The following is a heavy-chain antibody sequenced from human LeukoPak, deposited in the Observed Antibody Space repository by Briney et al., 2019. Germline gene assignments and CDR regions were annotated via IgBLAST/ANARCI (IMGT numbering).Heavy chain of an antibody. CDR2: ISSSSSYI. CDR3: ARDSTAVVPAYYYYYMDV. V-gene: IGHV3-21*01. D-gene: IGHD2-2*01. Sequence: PGGSLRLSCAASGFTFSSYSMNWVRQAPGKGLEWVSSISSSSSYIYYADSVKGRFTISRDNAKSSLYLQMNSLRAEDTAVYYCARDSTAVVPAYYYYYMDVWGKGTTVTVSS. J-gene: IGHJ6*03. CDR1: GFTFSSYS.